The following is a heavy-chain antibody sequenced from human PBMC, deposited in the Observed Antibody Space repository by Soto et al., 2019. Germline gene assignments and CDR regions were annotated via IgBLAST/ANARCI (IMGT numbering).Heavy chain of an antibody. Sequence: QVQLVESGGGVVQPGRSLRLSCAASGFTFSSYAMHWVRQAPGKGLERVAVISYDGSNKYYADSVKGRFTISRDNSKNTLYLQMNSLRAEDTAVYYCARGVGCGGDCYSPSPYYYYYGMDVWGQGTTVTVSS. J-gene: IGHJ6*02. CDR2: ISYDGSNK. CDR1: GFTFSSYA. D-gene: IGHD2-21*02. CDR3: ARGVGCGGDCYSPSPYYYYYGMDV. V-gene: IGHV3-30-3*01.